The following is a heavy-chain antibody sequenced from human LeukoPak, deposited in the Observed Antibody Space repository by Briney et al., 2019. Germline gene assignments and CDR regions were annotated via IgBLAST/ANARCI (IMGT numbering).Heavy chain of an antibody. V-gene: IGHV4-34*01. CDR1: GGSFSGYY. CDR3: ARHKGYYYDSSGYYRDTRHFDY. Sequence: LETLSLTCAVYGGSFSGYYWSWIRQPPGKGLEWIGEINHSGSTNYNPSLKSRVTISVDTSKNQFSLKLSSVTAADTAVYYCARHKGYYYDSSGYYRDTRHFDYWGQGTLVTVSS. CDR2: INHSGST. D-gene: IGHD3-22*01. J-gene: IGHJ4*02.